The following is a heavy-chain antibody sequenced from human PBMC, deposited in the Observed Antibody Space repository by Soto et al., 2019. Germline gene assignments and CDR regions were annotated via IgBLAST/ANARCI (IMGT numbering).Heavy chain of an antibody. CDR1: GFTFSSYG. CDR2: IWYDGSNK. CDR3: ARDPRYPTTVTTFYFDY. D-gene: IGHD4-17*01. V-gene: IGHV3-33*01. Sequence: QVQLVESGGGVVQPGRSLRLSCAASGFTFSSYGMHWVRQAPGKGLEWVAVIWYDGSNKYYADSVKGRFTISRDNSKNTLYLQMNSLRAEDTAVYYCARDPRYPTTVTTFYFDYWGQGTLVTVSS. J-gene: IGHJ4*02.